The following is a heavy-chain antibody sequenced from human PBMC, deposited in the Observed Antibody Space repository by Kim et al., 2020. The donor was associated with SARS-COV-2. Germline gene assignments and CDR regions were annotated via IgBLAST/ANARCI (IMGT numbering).Heavy chain of an antibody. CDR2: INTNTGNP. D-gene: IGHD2-21*01. CDR1: GYTFSSYA. Sequence: ASVKVSCKASGYTFSSYAINWVRQAPGQGLEWMGWINTNTGNPTYAQGFPGRVVFSLDTSVSTAYLQIRSLTPGDTAVYYCARDDRIPLFRVGYFDIWGRGTLITVSS. J-gene: IGHJ2*01. CDR3: ARDDRIPLFRVGYFDI. V-gene: IGHV7-4-1*02.